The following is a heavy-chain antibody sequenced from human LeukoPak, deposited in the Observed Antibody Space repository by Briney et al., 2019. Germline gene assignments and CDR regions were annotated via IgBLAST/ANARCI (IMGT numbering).Heavy chain of an antibody. CDR3: ARARVVRGPPGY. Sequence: ASVKVSCKASGYTFTSYDINWVWQATGQGLEWMGWMNPNSGNTGYAQKFQGRVTMTRNTSISTAYMELSSLRSEDTAVYYCARARVVRGPPGYWGQGTLVTVSS. D-gene: IGHD3-10*01. J-gene: IGHJ4*02. V-gene: IGHV1-8*01. CDR1: GYTFTSYD. CDR2: MNPNSGNT.